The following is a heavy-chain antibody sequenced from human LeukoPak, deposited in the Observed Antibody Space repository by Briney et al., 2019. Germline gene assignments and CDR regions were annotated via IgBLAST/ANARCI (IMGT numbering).Heavy chain of an antibody. V-gene: IGHV4-39*01. CDR3: AVVVVVAATGDDYFDY. J-gene: IGHJ4*02. D-gene: IGHD2-15*01. Sequence: SETLSLTCIVSGGSFSTSSYFWGWIRQPPGKGLEWIGSIYYSGSTYYNPSLKSRVTISVDTSKNQFSLKLSSVTAADTAVYYCAVVVVVAATGDDYFDYWGQGTLVTVSS. CDR1: GGSFSTSSYF. CDR2: IYYSGST.